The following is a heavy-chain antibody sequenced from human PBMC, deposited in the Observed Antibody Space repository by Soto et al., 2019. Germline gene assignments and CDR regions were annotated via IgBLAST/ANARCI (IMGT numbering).Heavy chain of an antibody. J-gene: IGHJ1*01. CDR2: ISCCGGST. V-gene: IGHV3-23*01. CDR3: AKADGEQWLIPHLDN. CDR1: GFNFKKFA. D-gene: IGHD6-19*01. Sequence: GGSLTLYCEASGFNFKKFAMRWVRQAPGEGLEWVSGISCCGGSTFYADSVKGRFSLARDDSKNTLSLQLNSLRVEDTAHYYCAKADGEQWLIPHLDNWGQGTQVTVSS.